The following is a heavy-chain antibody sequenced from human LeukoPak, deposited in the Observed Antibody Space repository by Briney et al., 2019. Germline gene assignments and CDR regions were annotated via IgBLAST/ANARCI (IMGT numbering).Heavy chain of an antibody. CDR3: GRQQAAAGDY. CDR1: GFTFSSYL. J-gene: IGHJ4*02. V-gene: IGHV3-74*01. CDR2: ISGDGTST. Sequence: PGGSLRLSCAASGFTFSSYLMHWVRQAPGKGLVWVSRISGDGTSTGYADSVKGRFTISRDNAKNMLYLQMNSLRDEDTAVYYCGRQQAAAGDYWGQRTLVTVSS. D-gene: IGHD6-13*01.